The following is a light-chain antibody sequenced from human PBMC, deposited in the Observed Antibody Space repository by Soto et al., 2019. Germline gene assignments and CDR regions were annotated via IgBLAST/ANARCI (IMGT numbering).Light chain of an antibody. J-gene: IGKJ5*01. Sequence: SMLTHSPATLSLTPGEQATFSFRASQSVGSHLAWYRQKPGQVPRLVIYDASNRATGIATRFSGSGSGTDFSLTISSLEPEDFAVYYCLQRSEWPITSAQRARLDI. V-gene: IGKV3-11*01. CDR1: QSVGSH. CDR3: LQRSEWPIT. CDR2: DAS.